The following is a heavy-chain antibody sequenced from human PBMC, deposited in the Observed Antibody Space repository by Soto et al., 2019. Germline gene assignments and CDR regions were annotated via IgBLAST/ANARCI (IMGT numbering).Heavy chain of an antibody. J-gene: IGHJ4*02. D-gene: IGHD3-10*01. V-gene: IGHV3-23*01. CDR3: AKKVNSGPGSQFFDY. CDR2: FSTGGDGGTT. Sequence: GGSLRLSCAASGFTFSSYSMSWVRQAPGKGLEWVSGFSTGGDGGTTYYADSVKGRFTISRDNSKNTLFLQMNSLRAEDTAIYYCAKKVNSGPGSQFFDYWGQGTLVTVSS. CDR1: GFTFSSYS.